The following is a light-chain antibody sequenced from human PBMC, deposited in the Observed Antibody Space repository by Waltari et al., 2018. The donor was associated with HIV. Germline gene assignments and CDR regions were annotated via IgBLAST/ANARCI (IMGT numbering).Light chain of an antibody. CDR1: SSNIGSNY. J-gene: IGLJ3*02. Sequence: QSVLTQPPSASGTPGQRVAISCSGSSSNIGSNYVYWYQQLPGTAPKVLIYRSNQGPSGVPDRFSGSKSGTSASLAISALRSEDEADYYGATWDDSLSGPVFGGGTKLTVL. CDR2: RSN. CDR3: ATWDDSLSGPV. V-gene: IGLV1-47*01.